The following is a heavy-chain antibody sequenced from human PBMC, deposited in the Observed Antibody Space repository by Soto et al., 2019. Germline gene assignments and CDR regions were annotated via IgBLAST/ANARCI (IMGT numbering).Heavy chain of an antibody. V-gene: IGHV3-30*03. CDR1: GFSFTTYG. J-gene: IGHJ4*02. CDR2: ISSDGSNK. CDR3: AAGLYFFDY. Sequence: PVGSLRLSCAASGFSFTTYGMHWVRQAPGKGLDWVALISSDGSNKYYPDSVKGRFTISRDNSKNTLYLQMNSLRSEDTAVYYCAAGLYFFDYCGQGTLVTVSS. D-gene: IGHD6-13*01.